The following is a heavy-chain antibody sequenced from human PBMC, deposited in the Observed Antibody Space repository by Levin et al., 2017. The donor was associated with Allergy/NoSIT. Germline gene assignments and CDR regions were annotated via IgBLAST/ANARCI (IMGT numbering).Heavy chain of an antibody. CDR1: GFTFSSLW. J-gene: IGHJ4*02. D-gene: IGHD4-17*01. CDR3: ARDLSVTRY. Sequence: PGGSLRLSCAASGFTFSSLWMSWIRQVPGKVLEWVANIKQDGSEKYYVDSVKGRFTISRDNAKNSLYLQMNSLSAEDTGVYYCARDLSVTRYWGQGTLVTVSS. CDR2: IKQDGSEK. V-gene: IGHV3-7*01.